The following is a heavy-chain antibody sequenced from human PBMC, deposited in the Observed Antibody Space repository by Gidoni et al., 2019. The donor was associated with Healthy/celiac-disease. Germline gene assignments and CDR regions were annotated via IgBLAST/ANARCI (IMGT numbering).Heavy chain of an antibody. V-gene: IGHV4-38-2*02. CDR1: GYSISSGYY. J-gene: IGHJ4*02. Sequence: QVQLQESGPGLVQPSETLSLTCAVSGYSISSGYYWGWIRQPPGKGLEWIGSIYHSGSTYYNPSLKSRVTISVDTSKNQFSLKLSSVTAADTAVYYCARDRYNWNYVDYWGQGTLVTVSS. D-gene: IGHD1-20*01. CDR3: ARDRYNWNYVDY. CDR2: IYHSGST.